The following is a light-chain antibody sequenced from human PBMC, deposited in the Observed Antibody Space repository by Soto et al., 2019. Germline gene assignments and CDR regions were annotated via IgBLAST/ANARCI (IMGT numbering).Light chain of an antibody. CDR2: ENN. V-gene: IGLV1-40*01. Sequence: QSVLTQPPSVSEAPGQRVTISCTGSSSNIGAGYEAHWYQQVPGTAPKLLIYENNNRPSGVPDRLSGSKSGTSASLAITGLQAEDDAEYYCQTSDSSRSGYVFGTGTKLTVL. J-gene: IGLJ1*01. CDR3: QTSDSSRSGYV. CDR1: SSNIGAGYE.